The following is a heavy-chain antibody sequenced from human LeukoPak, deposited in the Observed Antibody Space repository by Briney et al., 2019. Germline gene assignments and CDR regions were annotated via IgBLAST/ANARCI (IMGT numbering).Heavy chain of an antibody. Sequence: SAKVSCKASGGTFSSYAISWVRQAPGQGLEWMGRIIPILGIANYAQKFQGRVTITADKSTSTAYMELSSLRSEDTAVYYCARISGGDGGATDYWGQGTLVTVSS. CDR3: ARISGGDGGATDY. CDR2: IIPILGIA. CDR1: GGTFSSYA. J-gene: IGHJ4*02. D-gene: IGHD2-21*02. V-gene: IGHV1-69*04.